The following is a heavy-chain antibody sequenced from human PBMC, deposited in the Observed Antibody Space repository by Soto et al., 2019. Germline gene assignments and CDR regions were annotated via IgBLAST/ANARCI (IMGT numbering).Heavy chain of an antibody. CDR2: IYHSGST. J-gene: IGHJ3*02. CDR1: GGSISSSHW. D-gene: IGHD3-16*01. V-gene: IGHV4-4*02. CDR3: ARTTLMVISTKKAFDI. Sequence: QVQLQESGPGLVKPSGTLSLTCAVSGGSISSSHWWSWVRPPPGKGLEWIGEIYHSGSTNYNPSLTSRVTISVDKAKNQFALKLSSVTAADTAVYYCARTTLMVISTKKAFDIWGQGTMVTVSS.